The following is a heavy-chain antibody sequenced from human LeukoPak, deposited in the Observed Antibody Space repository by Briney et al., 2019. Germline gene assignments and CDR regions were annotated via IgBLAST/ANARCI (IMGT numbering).Heavy chain of an antibody. V-gene: IGHV1-18*01. CDR1: GYTFTNFG. CDR2: TSPYEDTP. J-gene: IGHJ4*02. Sequence: ASVKVSCKASGYTFTNFGITWVRQAPGQGLQWMGWTSPYEDTPRHAQKLQGRVTMTTDTSTSTAYMELRSLRSDDTAVYYCARKGRIAVAGAIDYWGQGTLVTVSS. CDR3: ARKGRIAVAGAIDY. D-gene: IGHD6-19*01.